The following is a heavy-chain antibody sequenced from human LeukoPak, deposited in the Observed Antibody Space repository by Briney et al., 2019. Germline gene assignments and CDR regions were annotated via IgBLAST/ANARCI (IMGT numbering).Heavy chain of an antibody. V-gene: IGHV3-48*04. Sequence: GGSLRLSCAASGFTFSSYGMTWVRQAPGKGLEWVSYISSSSSTIYYADSVKGRFTISRDNAKNSLYLQMNSLRAEDTAVYYCARDYYDSSGYPSFDYWGQGTLVTVSS. D-gene: IGHD3-22*01. CDR1: GFTFSSYG. J-gene: IGHJ4*02. CDR3: ARDYYDSSGYPSFDY. CDR2: ISSSSSTI.